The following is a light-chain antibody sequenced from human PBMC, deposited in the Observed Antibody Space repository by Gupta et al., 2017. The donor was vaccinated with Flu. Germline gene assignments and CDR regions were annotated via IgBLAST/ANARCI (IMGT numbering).Light chain of an antibody. Sequence: EIVLTQSPATLSLSPGERATLSCRASQSVSSYLAWYKQKPGQAPRLLIYDASNRATGIPARFSGSGYGKDLTLTISSREQEDFAGYYCQQRSNWPPFTFGHGTKVDIK. CDR3: QQRSNWPPFT. CDR1: QSVSSY. CDR2: DAS. V-gene: IGKV3-11*01. J-gene: IGKJ3*01.